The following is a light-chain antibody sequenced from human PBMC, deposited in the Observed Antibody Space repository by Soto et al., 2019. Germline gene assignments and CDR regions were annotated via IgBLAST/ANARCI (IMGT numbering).Light chain of an antibody. V-gene: IGKV1-33*01. CDR3: HQYEKLPT. J-gene: IGKJ5*01. Sequence: DIQMTQNPSSLSASVGDRVTITCQASQNINNYLNWYQQKPGSDPKLRIYDASNLEAGVPSMFWGSGSGTDFTFCIIRLQPEHIAPYYWHQYEKLPTFGQGTRLEI. CDR2: DAS. CDR1: QNINNY.